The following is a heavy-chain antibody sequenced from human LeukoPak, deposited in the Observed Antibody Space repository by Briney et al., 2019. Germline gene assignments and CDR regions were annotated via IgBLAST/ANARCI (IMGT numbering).Heavy chain of an antibody. Sequence: ASVKVSCKASGYTFTSYGISWVRQAPGQGLEWMGWISAYNGNTNYAQKLQGRVTMTRNTSISTAYMELSSLRSEDTAVYYCARGKKSGSYYTWFDPWGQGTLVTVSS. D-gene: IGHD1-26*01. CDR3: ARGKKSGSYYTWFDP. V-gene: IGHV1-18*01. J-gene: IGHJ5*02. CDR1: GYTFTSYG. CDR2: ISAYNGNT.